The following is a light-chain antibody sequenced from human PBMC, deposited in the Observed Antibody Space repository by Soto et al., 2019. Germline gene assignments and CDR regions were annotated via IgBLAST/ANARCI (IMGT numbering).Light chain of an antibody. Sequence: DIQMTKSPSTLSASVEDRVTITCRASQSISSWLVWYQQKPGKAPKLLIYDASSLDSEVPSRFSGRGSGTEFTLTISSLQPDDFATYYCQQYNSYLTFGQGTKVEIK. J-gene: IGKJ1*01. CDR2: DAS. CDR3: QQYNSYLT. CDR1: QSISSW. V-gene: IGKV1-5*01.